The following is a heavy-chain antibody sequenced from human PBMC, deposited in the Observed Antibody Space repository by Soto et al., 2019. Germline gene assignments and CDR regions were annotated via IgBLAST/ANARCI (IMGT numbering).Heavy chain of an antibody. J-gene: IGHJ2*01. D-gene: IGHD2-21*01. V-gene: IGHV1-69*01. CDR3: ARVGPPSPSVIWFFDL. Sequence: QGQLVQSGAEVKKPGSSVKLSCKASGGSFRTYAINWVRQAPGQGLEWMGGIIPMLAAPTYAQKFQGRLTITADESTTTVYMELSSLTSEDTAVYYCARVGPPSPSVIWFFDLWGRGTLVTVSS. CDR2: IIPMLAAP. CDR1: GGSFRTYA.